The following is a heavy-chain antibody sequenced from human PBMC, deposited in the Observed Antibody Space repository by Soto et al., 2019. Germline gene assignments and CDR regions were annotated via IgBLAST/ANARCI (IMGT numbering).Heavy chain of an antibody. CDR2: ISYNGNT. CDR1: GGSVNSGAYS. J-gene: IGHJ4*02. V-gene: IGHV4-61*08. D-gene: IGHD3-10*02. CDR3: XXXXXXXVLRLSYFDS. Sequence: QVQLQESGPGLVKPSETLSLTCTVSGGSVNSGAYSWSWIRQPPGKGLQWIGYISYNGNTRYNPSLNSRVTISVDTSKNQFSXXXXXXXXXXXXXXXXXXXXXXXVLRLSYFDSWGQGTLVTVSS.